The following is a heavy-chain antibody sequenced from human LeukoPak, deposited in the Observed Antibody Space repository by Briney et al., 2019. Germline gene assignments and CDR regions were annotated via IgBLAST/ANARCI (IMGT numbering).Heavy chain of an antibody. Sequence: PSETLSLTCAVYSGSFSGYYWTWFRQPPGKRLEWGGEFNHNWGAKYNPSLKSRVTISVDTPKNHLSLSLNSVTTADTAVYYCAASLWFGIYPDYWGQGSLVTVSS. D-gene: IGHD3-10*01. CDR2: FNHNWGA. CDR3: AASLWFGIYPDY. CDR1: SGSFSGYY. V-gene: IGHV4-34*01. J-gene: IGHJ4*02.